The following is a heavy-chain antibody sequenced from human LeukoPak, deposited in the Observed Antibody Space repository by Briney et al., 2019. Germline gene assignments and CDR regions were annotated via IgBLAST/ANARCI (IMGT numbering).Heavy chain of an antibody. V-gene: IGHV1-69*13. CDR3: ARVVRSRYSHNYFDY. D-gene: IGHD5-18*01. Sequence: GASVKVSCKASGGTFSSYAISWVRQAPGQGLEWMGGIIPIFGTANYAQKFQGRVTITADESTSTAYMELSSLRSEDTAVYYCARVVRSRYSHNYFDYWGQGTLVTASS. CDR2: IIPIFGTA. CDR1: GGTFSSYA. J-gene: IGHJ4*02.